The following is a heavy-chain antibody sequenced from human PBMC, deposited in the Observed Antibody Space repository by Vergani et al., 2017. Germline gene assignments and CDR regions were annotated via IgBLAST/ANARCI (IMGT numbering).Heavy chain of an antibody. CDR1: GLTFSSYW. Sequence: EVQLVESGGGLVQPGGSLRLSCAASGLTFSSYWMSWVRQAPGKGLEWVSYISSSGSTIYYADSVKGRFTISRDNAKNSLYLQMNSLRAEDTAVYYCAVPNTYYYDSSGYDAFDIWGQGTMVTVSS. CDR2: ISSSGSTI. D-gene: IGHD3-22*01. J-gene: IGHJ3*02. CDR3: AVPNTYYYDSSGYDAFDI. V-gene: IGHV3-48*04.